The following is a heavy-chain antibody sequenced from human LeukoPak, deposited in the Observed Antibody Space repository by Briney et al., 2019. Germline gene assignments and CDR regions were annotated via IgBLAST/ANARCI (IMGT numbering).Heavy chain of an antibody. Sequence: GGSLRLSCATSGCTFSSCGMVWVRQAPGTGLEYVSGITSNGGTTYYGNAVKGRFTISRDNSKDTLYLQMGSLRSEDMAVYYCARAIRRASDYWGQGTLVTVAS. CDR2: ITSNGGTT. J-gene: IGHJ4*02. CDR3: ARAIRRASDY. V-gene: IGHV3-64*01. CDR1: GCTFSSCG.